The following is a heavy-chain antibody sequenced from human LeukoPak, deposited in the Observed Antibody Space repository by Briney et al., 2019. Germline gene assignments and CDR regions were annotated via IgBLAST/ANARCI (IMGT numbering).Heavy chain of an antibody. D-gene: IGHD3-3*01. V-gene: IGHV3-74*03. CDR3: ARSGYYFGLGDY. Sequence: GGSLRLSCAASGFTFSSYAMSWVRHAPAKGLLGVSRINSDGSSTMDAASVKGRFTISRDNAKNTLYLQMNSLRAEDTAVYYCARSGYYFGLGDYWGQGNLVTVSS. CDR1: GFTFSSYA. J-gene: IGHJ4*02. CDR2: INSDGSST.